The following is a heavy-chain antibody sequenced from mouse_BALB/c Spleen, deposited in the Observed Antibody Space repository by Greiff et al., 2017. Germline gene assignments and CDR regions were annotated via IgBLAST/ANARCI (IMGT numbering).Heavy chain of an antibody. CDR3: ARSNYRYDGAMDY. V-gene: IGHV1-7*01. Sequence: VKLQESGAELAKPGASVKMSCKASGYTFTSYWMHWVKQRPGQGLEWIGYINPSTGYTEYNQKFKDKATLTADKSSSTAYMQLSSLTSEDSAVYYCARSNYRYDGAMDYWGQGTSVTVSS. J-gene: IGHJ4*01. CDR2: INPSTGYT. D-gene: IGHD2-14*01. CDR1: GYTFTSYW.